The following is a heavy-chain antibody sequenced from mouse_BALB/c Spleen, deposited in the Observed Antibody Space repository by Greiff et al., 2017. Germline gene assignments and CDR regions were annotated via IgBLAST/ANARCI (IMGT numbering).Heavy chain of an antibody. V-gene: IGHV5-6-5*01. CDR3: ARGGGVYDGYYGFAY. D-gene: IGHD2-3*01. J-gene: IGHJ3*01. CDR2: ISSGGST. Sequence: EVMLVESGGGLVKPGGSLKLSCAASGFTFSSYAMSWVRQTPEKRLEWVASISSGGSTYYPDSVKGRFTISRDNARNILYLHMSSLRSEDTAMYYCARGGGVYDGYYGFAYWGQGTLVTVSA. CDR1: GFTFSSYA.